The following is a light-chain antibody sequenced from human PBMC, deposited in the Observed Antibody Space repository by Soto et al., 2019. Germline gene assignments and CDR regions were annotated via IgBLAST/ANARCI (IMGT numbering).Light chain of an antibody. CDR2: AAS. J-gene: IGKJ1*01. CDR3: QQSYSNPQP. CDR1: QSVASY. Sequence: ESQMTQSPASLSASVGDRVTITCRASQSVASYLNWYKQRPGRAPKLLIYAASSLQRGVPSRFSGSGSGTDFTLTITSLQPEDFAIYYCQQSYSNPQPFGQGTKVDI. V-gene: IGKV1-39*01.